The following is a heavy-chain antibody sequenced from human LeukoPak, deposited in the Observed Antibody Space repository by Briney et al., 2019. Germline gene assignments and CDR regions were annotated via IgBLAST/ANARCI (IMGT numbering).Heavy chain of an antibody. CDR2: INPSGGST. V-gene: IGHV1-46*01. CDR3: ARDLSYCGGDCYSGYFDY. D-gene: IGHD2-21*02. J-gene: IGHJ4*02. CDR1: GYTFTSYY. Sequence: ASVKVSCKASGYTFTSYYMHWVRQAPGQGLGWMGLINPSGGSTSYAQKFQGRVTMTRDTSTSTVYMELSSLRSEDTAVYYCARDLSYCGGDCYSGYFDYWGQGTLVTVSS.